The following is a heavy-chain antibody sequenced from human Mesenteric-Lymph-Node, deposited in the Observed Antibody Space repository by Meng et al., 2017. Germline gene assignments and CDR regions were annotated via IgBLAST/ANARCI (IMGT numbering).Heavy chain of an antibody. D-gene: IGHD3-10*02. J-gene: IGHJ4*02. V-gene: IGHV6-1*01. CDR1: GDSVSSNSAA. CDR3: ARDWGDVRGGFDF. Sequence: VQLEQSGQGLGKPSPTVSLTCAISGDSVSSNSAAWNWIRQSPSRGLEWLGRTYYRSKYYNDYALSVKSRITINPDTSKNQFSLQLNSVTPEDTAIYYCARDWGDVRGGFDFWGQGTLVTVSS. CDR2: TYYRSKYYN.